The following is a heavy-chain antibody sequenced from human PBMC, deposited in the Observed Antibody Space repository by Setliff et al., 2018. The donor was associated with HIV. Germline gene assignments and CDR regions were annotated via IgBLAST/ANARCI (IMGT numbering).Heavy chain of an antibody. CDR1: GYTFTSYD. CDR2: MNPNSGNT. J-gene: IGHJ4*02. D-gene: IGHD1-1*01. Sequence: ASVKVSCKASGYTFTSYDINWVRQATGQGLEWMGWMNPNSGNTGYAQKFQGRVTITRDTSASTAYMELSSLRSEDTAVYYCARYLWSNAPRDYWGQGTLVTVSS. V-gene: IGHV1-8*03. CDR3: ARYLWSNAPRDY.